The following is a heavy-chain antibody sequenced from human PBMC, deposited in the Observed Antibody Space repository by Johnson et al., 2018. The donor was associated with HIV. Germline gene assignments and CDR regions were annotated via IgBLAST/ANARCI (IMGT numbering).Heavy chain of an antibody. Sequence: VQLVESGGGLVQPGGSLRLSCAASGFTFSSYWMHWVRQGPGKGLVWVSRINGDGSGINYADSVKGRFTISRDNAKNTLYLQMNSLRAEDTAVYYCAKHRGSSPWDAFDIWGQGTMVTVSS. J-gene: IGHJ3*02. D-gene: IGHD6-13*01. CDR3: AKHRGSSPWDAFDI. CDR1: GFTFSSYW. CDR2: INGDGSGI. V-gene: IGHV3-74*01.